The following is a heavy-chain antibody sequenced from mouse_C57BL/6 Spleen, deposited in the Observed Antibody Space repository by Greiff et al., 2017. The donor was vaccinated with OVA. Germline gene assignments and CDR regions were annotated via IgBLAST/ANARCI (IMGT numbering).Heavy chain of an antibody. D-gene: IGHD2-4*01. Sequence: QVQLQQSGAELVRPGASVKLSCKASGYTFTDYYINWVKQRPGQGLEWIARIFPGSGNTYYNEKFKGKATLTAEKSSSTAYMQLSSLTSEDSAVYFCARWGDYGGGYAMDYWGQGTSVTVSS. CDR1: GYTFTDYY. CDR3: ARWGDYGGGYAMDY. V-gene: IGHV1-76*01. CDR2: IFPGSGNT. J-gene: IGHJ4*01.